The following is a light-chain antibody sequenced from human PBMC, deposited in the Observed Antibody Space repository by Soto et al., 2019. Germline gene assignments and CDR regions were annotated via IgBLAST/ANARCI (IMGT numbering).Light chain of an antibody. CDR3: SSYTSSSHSGV. J-gene: IGLJ1*01. Sequence: QSVLTQPASVSGSPGQSITISCTGTSSDVGGYNYVSWYQQHPGKAPKLMIYDVSNRPSGVSNRFSGSKSGNTASLTISGLQAEDEADYYCSSYTSSSHSGVFGTGTKLTVL. CDR2: DVS. V-gene: IGLV2-14*01. CDR1: SSDVGGYNY.